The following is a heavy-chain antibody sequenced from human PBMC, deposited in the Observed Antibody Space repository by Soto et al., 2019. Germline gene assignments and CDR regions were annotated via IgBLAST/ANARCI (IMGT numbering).Heavy chain of an antibody. CDR1: GGTFNSYS. D-gene: IGHD3-9*01. V-gene: IGHV1-69*01. J-gene: IGHJ5*02. Sequence: QVQLVQSGAEVKKPGSSVKVSCKASGGTFNSYSVSWVRQAPGQGPEWMGGIFPVYGTPHYAQKCQGRVTITADESTRTAYMELSSLTSEDTAVYCCARGLAFPPAGPWGQGTLVTVSS. CDR3: ARGLAFPPAGP. CDR2: IFPVYGTP.